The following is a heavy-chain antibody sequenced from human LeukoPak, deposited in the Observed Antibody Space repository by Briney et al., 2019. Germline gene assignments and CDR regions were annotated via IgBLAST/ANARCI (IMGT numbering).Heavy chain of an antibody. V-gene: IGHV3-53*04. Sequence: GGSLRLSCAASGFTFINYAMSWVRQAPGKGLEWVSVIYSGGSTYYADSVKGRFTISRHNSKNTLYLQMNSLRAEDTAVYYCARGPRGSGYYPFDYWGQGTLVTVSS. D-gene: IGHD3-3*01. CDR1: GFTFINYA. CDR2: IYSGGST. J-gene: IGHJ4*02. CDR3: ARGPRGSGYYPFDY.